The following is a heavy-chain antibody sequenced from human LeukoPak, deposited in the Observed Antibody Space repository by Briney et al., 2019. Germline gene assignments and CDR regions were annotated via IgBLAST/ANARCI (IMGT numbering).Heavy chain of an antibody. Sequence: AGGSLRLSCATSGFSFSRSWMDWVRQAPGKGLEWVANIKEDGSETHYVDSAKGRFTISRDNAKNSLFQQVDNLRVEDTAIYYCSRSLNYWGQGTLVTVSP. CDR2: IKEDGSET. J-gene: IGHJ4*02. CDR1: GFSFSRSW. CDR3: SRSLNY. V-gene: IGHV3-7*01.